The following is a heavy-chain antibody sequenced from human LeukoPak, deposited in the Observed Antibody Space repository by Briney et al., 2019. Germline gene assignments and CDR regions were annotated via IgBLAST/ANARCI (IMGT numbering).Heavy chain of an antibody. CDR1: GGSISSSSYY. D-gene: IGHD6-13*01. J-gene: IGHJ4*02. Sequence: PSETLSLTCTVSGGSISSSSYYWGWIRQPPGKGLEWIGSIYYSGSTYYNPSLKSRVTISVDTSKNQFSLKLSSVTAADTAVYYCARAEYSSSWYQVYWGQGTLVTVSS. CDR3: ARAEYSSSWYQVY. V-gene: IGHV4-39*07. CDR2: IYYSGST.